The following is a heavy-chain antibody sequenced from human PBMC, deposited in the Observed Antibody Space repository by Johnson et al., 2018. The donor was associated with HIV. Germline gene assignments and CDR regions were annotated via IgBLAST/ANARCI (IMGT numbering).Heavy chain of an antibody. J-gene: IGHJ3*02. CDR3: AGQEGSGYYGGAFDI. Sequence: VQLVESGGGLVKPGGSLRLSCAASGFTFSDSYMSWIRQAPGKGLEWVSYISGRGITIYYSDSVKGRFTISRDSAKNSLYLQMNSLRAEDTAVYYCAGQEGSGYYGGAFDIWGQGTMVTVSS. D-gene: IGHD3-22*01. CDR1: GFTFSDSY. CDR2: ISGRGITI. V-gene: IGHV3-11*04.